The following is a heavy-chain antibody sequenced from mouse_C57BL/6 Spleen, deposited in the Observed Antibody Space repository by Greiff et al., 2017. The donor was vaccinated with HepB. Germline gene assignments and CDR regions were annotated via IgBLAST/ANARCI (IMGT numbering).Heavy chain of an antibody. D-gene: IGHD2-3*01. Sequence: QVQLQQSGAELVRPGASVTLSCKASGYTFTDYEMHWVKQTPVHGLEWIGAIDPETGGTAYNQKFKGKAILTADKSSSTAYMELRSLTSEDSAVYYCTRWGDGDFDYWGQGTTLTVSS. CDR1: GYTFTDYE. CDR3: TRWGDGDFDY. V-gene: IGHV1-15*01. CDR2: IDPETGGT. J-gene: IGHJ2*01.